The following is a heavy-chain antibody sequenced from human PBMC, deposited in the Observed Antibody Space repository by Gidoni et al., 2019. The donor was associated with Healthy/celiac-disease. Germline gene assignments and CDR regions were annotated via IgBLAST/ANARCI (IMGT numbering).Heavy chain of an antibody. Sequence: QAQLQSPGPGLAKPSPLLSPTCTVSGGSISSGCYYWSWIGQHPGRGLEWIGYIYYSGITYYNTSLKSRVTRAVDTSKNQFSLKRSSVTAGDTAVYYWARELQELERRIDYWGQGTLVTVSS. D-gene: IGHD1-1*01. CDR3: ARELQELERRIDY. V-gene: IGHV4-31*03. CDR2: IYYSGIT. J-gene: IGHJ4*02. CDR1: GGSISSGCYY.